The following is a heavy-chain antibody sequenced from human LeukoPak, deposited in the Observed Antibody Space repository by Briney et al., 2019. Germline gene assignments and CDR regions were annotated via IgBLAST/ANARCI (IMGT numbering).Heavy chain of an antibody. CDR3: ARGYPGRYCSGGSCPFFDY. CDR1: GYTFTSYD. D-gene: IGHD2-15*01. CDR2: MNPNSGNT. J-gene: IGHJ4*02. Sequence: ASVKVSCKASGYTFTSYDINWVRQATGQGLEWMGWMNPNSGNTGYAQKFRGRVTMTRNTSISTAYMELSSLRSGDTAVYYCARGYPGRYCSGGSCPFFDYWGQGTLVTVSS. V-gene: IGHV1-8*01.